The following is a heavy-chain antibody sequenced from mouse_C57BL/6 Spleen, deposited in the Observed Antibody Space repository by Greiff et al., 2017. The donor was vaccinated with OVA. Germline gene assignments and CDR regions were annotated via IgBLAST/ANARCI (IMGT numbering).Heavy chain of an antibody. D-gene: IGHD5-5*01. Sequence: VKLVESGGGLVKPGGSLKLSCAASGFTFSDYGMHWVRQAPEKGLEWVAYISSGSSTIYYADTVKGRFTISRDNAKNTLFLQMTSLRSEDTAMYYCARTTRDYFDYWGQGTTLTVSS. CDR1: GFTFSDYG. CDR2: ISSGSSTI. CDR3: ARTTRDYFDY. J-gene: IGHJ2*01. V-gene: IGHV5-17*01.